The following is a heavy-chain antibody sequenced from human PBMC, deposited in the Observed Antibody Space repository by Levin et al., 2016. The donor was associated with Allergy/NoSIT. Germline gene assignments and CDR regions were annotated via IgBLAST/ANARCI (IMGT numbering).Heavy chain of an antibody. CDR1: GYTFTDYG. CDR3: AREVLEWYDSSGTYLNAEYFHH. V-gene: IGHV1-18*01. J-gene: IGHJ1*01. CDR2: ISAYNGNT. D-gene: IGHD3-22*01. Sequence: ASVKVSCKASGYTFTDYGISWVRQAPGQGLEWMGWISAYNGNTNYEQKFQGRLTMTTDTSTSTAYMELRSLRSDDTAVYYCAREVLEWYDSSGTYLNAEYFHHWGQGTLVTVSS.